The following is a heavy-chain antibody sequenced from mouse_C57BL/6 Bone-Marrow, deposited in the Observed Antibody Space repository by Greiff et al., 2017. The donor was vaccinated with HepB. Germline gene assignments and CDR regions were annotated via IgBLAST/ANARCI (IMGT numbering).Heavy chain of an antibody. CDR2: IRLKSDNYAT. V-gene: IGHV6-3*01. J-gene: IGHJ4*01. CDR1: GFTFSNYW. D-gene: IGHD2-5*01. Sequence: EVMLVESGGGLVQPGGSMKLSCVASGFTFSNYWMNWVRQSPEKGLEWVAQIRLKSDNYATHYAESVKGRFTISRDDSKSSVYLQMNNLRAEDTGIYYCTGHSNSYAMDYWGQGTSVTVSS. CDR3: TGHSNSYAMDY.